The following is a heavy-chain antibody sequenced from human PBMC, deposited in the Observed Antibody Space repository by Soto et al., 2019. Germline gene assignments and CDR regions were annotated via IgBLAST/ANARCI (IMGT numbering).Heavy chain of an antibody. CDR1: GGTFSSYA. D-gene: IGHD2-15*01. V-gene: IGHV1-69*01. J-gene: IGHJ6*02. CDR2: IIPIFGTA. CDR3: AREDIVVVVAATRPYYYYGMDV. Sequence: VQLVQSGAEVKKPGSSVKVSCKASGGTFSSYAISWVRQAPGQGLEWMGGIIPIFGTANYAQKFQGRVTITADESTSTAYMELSSLRSEDTAVYYCAREDIVVVVAATRPYYYYGMDVWGQGTTVTVSS.